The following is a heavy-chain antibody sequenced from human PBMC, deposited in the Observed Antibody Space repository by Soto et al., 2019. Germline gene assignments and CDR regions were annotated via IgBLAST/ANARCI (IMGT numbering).Heavy chain of an antibody. Sequence: GASEKVSGKASGCTFTNSAVQWVRQARGQRLEWMGWIVVGSGNTKSARKFQERVTMTRDMSTSTAYMELSSLRSEDTAVYSCAAARGDRSGYYFDSWGQGTLVTVAS. CDR1: GCTFTNSA. J-gene: IGHJ4*02. D-gene: IGHD3-22*01. V-gene: IGHV1-58*01. CDR3: AAARGDRSGYYFDS. CDR2: IVVGSGNT.